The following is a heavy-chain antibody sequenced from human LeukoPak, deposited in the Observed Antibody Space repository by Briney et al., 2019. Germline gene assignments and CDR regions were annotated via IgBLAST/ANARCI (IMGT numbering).Heavy chain of an antibody. D-gene: IGHD2-2*01. CDR2: INHSGST. CDR1: GGSFSGYY. CDR3: ARRGYCSSTSCYAYFDY. Sequence: PSETLSLTCAVYGGSFSGYYWSWIRQPQRKGMEWIGDINHSGSTIYNPSLKSRVTISVDTSKNQFSLKLSSVTAADTAVYYCARRGYCSSTSCYAYFDYWGQGTLVTVSS. V-gene: IGHV4-34*01. J-gene: IGHJ4*02.